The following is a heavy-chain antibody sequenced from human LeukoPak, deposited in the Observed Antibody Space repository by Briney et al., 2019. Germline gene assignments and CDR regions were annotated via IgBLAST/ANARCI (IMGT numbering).Heavy chain of an antibody. D-gene: IGHD4-17*01. Sequence: SETLSLTCTVSGDSISSYYWSWIRQPLGKGLEYIAYIYYTGSTDKNPSLKSRVTVSVDTSKNQFSLKLSSVTAADTAVYYCARGNYGAYIDFWGQGTLVTVSS. J-gene: IGHJ4*02. CDR1: GDSISSYY. CDR2: IYYTGST. V-gene: IGHV4-59*01. CDR3: ARGNYGAYIDF.